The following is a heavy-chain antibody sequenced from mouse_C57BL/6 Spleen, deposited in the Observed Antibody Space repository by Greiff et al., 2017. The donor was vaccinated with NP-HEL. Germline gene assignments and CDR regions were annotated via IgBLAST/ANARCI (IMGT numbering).Heavy chain of an antibody. CDR3: TRVGRWLPFDY. CDR2: IDPETGGT. Sequence: VQLQQSGAELVRPGASVTLSCKASGYTFTDYEMHWVKQTPVHGLEWIGAIDPETGGTAYNQKFKGKAILTADKSSSTAYMELRSLTSEDSAVYYCTRVGRWLPFDYWGQGTTLTVSS. CDR1: GYTFTDYE. D-gene: IGHD2-3*01. J-gene: IGHJ2*01. V-gene: IGHV1-15*01.